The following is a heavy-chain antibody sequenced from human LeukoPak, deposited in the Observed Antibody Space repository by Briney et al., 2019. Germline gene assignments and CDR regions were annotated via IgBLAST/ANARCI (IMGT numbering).Heavy chain of an antibody. CDR1: GGSIGSVGNF. CDR3: ARHPNTQCSGGTCYSGFFDN. J-gene: IGHJ4*02. D-gene: IGHD2-15*01. V-gene: IGHV4-39*01. CDR2: LFYSGST. Sequence: PSETLSLTCTVSGGSIGSVGNFWVWIRQPPGNGLEWIGSLFYSGSTYYNPSLNSRVTISVDTSKSQFSLKLSSVTAADAAVFYCARHPNTQCSGGTCYSGFFDNWGQGTLVTVSS.